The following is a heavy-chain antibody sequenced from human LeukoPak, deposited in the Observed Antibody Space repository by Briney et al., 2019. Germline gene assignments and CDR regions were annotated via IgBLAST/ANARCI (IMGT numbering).Heavy chain of an antibody. CDR3: ARAGATIFGSLGYYGMDV. J-gene: IGHJ6*02. CDR1: GGTFSSYA. V-gene: IGHV1-69*04. CDR2: IIPILGIA. Sequence: GASVKVSCKASGGTFSSYAISWVRQAPGQGLEWMGRIIPILGIANYAQKFQGRVTITADKSTSTAYMELSSLRSEDTAVYYCARAGATIFGSLGYYGMDVWGQETTVTVSS. D-gene: IGHD3-3*01.